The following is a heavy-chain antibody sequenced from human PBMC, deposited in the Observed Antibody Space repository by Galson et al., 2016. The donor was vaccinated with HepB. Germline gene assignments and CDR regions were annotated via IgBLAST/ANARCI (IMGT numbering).Heavy chain of an antibody. CDR1: GITFSSFA. D-gene: IGHD2-21*01. Sequence: SLRLSCAASGITFSSFAMSWVRQAAGKGLEWVSTIRYIDSSNDSPYYADSVKGRFTISRDNSKNMLYLQMNSLRAEDTAVYYCAKGAILFAKKPYYFHYWGQGTLVAVSS. CDR3: AKGAILFAKKPYYFHY. J-gene: IGHJ4*02. V-gene: IGHV3-23*01. CDR2: IRYIDSSNDSP.